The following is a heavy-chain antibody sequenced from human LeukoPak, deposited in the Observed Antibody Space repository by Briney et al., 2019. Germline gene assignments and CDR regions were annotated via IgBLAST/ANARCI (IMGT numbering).Heavy chain of an antibody. CDR1: GYTLTEIS. V-gene: IGHV1-24*01. CDR3: ATPRVNYYCDSTGYGFDH. J-gene: IGHJ5*02. D-gene: IGHD3-22*01. CDR2: FDSEDGET. Sequence: ASVKVSCKVSGYTLTEISMHWVRQAPGKGLEWVGGFDSEDGETIYAQKFQGRISMTEDTSTETAYMELNSLRSEDTAVYYCATPRVNYYCDSTGYGFDHWGQGTLVTVSS.